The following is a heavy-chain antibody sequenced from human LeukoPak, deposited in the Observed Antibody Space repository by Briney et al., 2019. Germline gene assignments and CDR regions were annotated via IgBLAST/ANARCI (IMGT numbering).Heavy chain of an antibody. D-gene: IGHD3-9*01. J-gene: IGHJ5*02. V-gene: IGHV3-74*01. CDR1: GFTFSSYW. Sequence: GGSLRLSCAASGFTFSSYWMHWVRQAPGKGLVWVSRINSDGSSTSYADSVKGRFTISRDNAKYTLYLQMNSLRAEDTAVYYCARERAYYDILTGYSNWFDPWGQGTLVTVSS. CDR2: INSDGSST. CDR3: ARERAYYDILTGYSNWFDP.